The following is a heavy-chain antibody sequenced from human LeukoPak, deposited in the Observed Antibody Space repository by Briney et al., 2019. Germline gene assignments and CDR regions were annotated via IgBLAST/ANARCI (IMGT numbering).Heavy chain of an antibody. CDR3: AKDHHTYYDSGPFFPSPFDAFDL. J-gene: IGHJ3*01. V-gene: IGHV3-23*01. Sequence: GGSLRLSCAASGFTFSSFAMSWVRQAPGKVLPSISPVSTEPYTFYADSVKGRFTISRDNSNNTLYLQMNSLRAEDTAVYFCAKDHHTYYDSGPFFPSPFDAFDLWGQGTMVTVSS. CDR2: VSTEPYT. D-gene: IGHD3-22*01. CDR1: GFTFSSFA.